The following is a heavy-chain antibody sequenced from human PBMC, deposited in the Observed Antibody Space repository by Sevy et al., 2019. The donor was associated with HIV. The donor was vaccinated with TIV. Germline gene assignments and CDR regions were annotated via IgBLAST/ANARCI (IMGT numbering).Heavy chain of an antibody. CDR3: ARGGERPRCHDSSEGHFDH. CDR1: GFTFDDFG. J-gene: IGHJ4*02. Sequence: GGCLRLSCAASGFTFDDFGMSWVRQAPGKGLEWVSAINWNGGRSAYGDSVKGRFTISRDNAKNSLDLQMNSLRVEDTAFYYCARGGERPRCHDSSEGHFDHWGQGTLVTVSS. V-gene: IGHV3-20*04. D-gene: IGHD3-22*01. CDR2: INWNGGRS.